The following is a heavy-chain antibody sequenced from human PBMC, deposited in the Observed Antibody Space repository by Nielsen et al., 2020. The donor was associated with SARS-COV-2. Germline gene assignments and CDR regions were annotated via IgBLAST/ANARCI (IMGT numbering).Heavy chain of an antibody. J-gene: IGHJ5*02. D-gene: IGHD6-13*01. CDR1: GFTFSSYW. V-gene: IGHV3-7*03. CDR2: IKQDGSEK. CDR3: ARDGGSSSWYQKNNWFDP. Sequence: GGSLRLSCAASGFTFSSYWMSWVRQAPGKGLEWVANIKQDGSEKYYADSVKGRFTISRDNAKNSLYLQMNSLRAEDTAVYYCARDGGSSSWYQKNNWFDPWGQGTLVTVSS.